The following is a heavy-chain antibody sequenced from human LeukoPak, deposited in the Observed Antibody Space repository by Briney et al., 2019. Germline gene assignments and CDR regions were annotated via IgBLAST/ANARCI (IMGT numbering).Heavy chain of an antibody. CDR3: ARDHGYSSGWYSKDWFDP. D-gene: IGHD6-19*01. Sequence: GASVKVSCKASGYTFTGYYMHWVRQAPGQGLEWMGRINPNSGDTNYAQKFQGRVTMTRDTSISTAYMELSRLRSDDTAVYYCARDHGYSSGWYSKDWFDPWGQGTLVTVSS. CDR1: GYTFTGYY. CDR2: INPNSGDT. J-gene: IGHJ5*02. V-gene: IGHV1-2*06.